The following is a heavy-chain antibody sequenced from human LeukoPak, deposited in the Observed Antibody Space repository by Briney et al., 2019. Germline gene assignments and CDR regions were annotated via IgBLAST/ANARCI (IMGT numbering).Heavy chain of an antibody. J-gene: IGHJ3*02. CDR1: GYIFTDYY. V-gene: IGHV1-2*02. CDR3: AREYYDSSGTKYAFDI. D-gene: IGHD3-22*01. Sequence: GASVKVSCKASGYIFTDYYMHWVRQAPGQGLEWMGCIDPDRGGRKYAQEFQGRVTMTRDTSISTAYLELSRLRSDDTAMYYCAREYYDSSGTKYAFDIWGQGPMVTVSS. CDR2: IDPDRGGR.